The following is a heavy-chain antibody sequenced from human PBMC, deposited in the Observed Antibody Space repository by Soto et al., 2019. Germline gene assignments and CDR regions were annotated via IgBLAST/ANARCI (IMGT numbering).Heavy chain of an antibody. J-gene: IGHJ1*01. D-gene: IGHD4-4*01. CDR1: CYTFTSYG. CDR3: ARSLQKSYPKLTSAEYFQN. Sequence: GASVKVSCKAPCYTFTSYGISLLRHSPGQWLEWMGWISAYNGNTNYAQKLQGRVTMTTDTSTSTAYMELRSLRSDDTAVYYCARSLQKSYPKLTSAEYFQNWGQGTLVTVSS. CDR2: ISAYNGNT. V-gene: IGHV1-18*01.